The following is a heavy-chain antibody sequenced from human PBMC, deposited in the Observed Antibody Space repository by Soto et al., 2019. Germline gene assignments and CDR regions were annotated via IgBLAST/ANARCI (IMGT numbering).Heavy chain of an antibody. CDR3: ARYFAWPSGFDI. D-gene: IGHD3-9*01. J-gene: IGHJ3*02. CDR1: GGSISGYY. V-gene: IGHV4-59*01. CDR2: INYSGST. Sequence: QVLLQDSGPGLVKPSETLSLSCTVSGGSISGYYCSWIRQPPGKRLEWIGYINYSGSTNYNPSLKSRVIISVDTSKKLFSLNLGSVTAADTAVYYCARYFAWPSGFDIWGQGTMVTVSS.